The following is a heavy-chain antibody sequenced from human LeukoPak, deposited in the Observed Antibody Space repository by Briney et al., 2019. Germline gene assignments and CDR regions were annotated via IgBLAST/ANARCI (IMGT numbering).Heavy chain of an antibody. D-gene: IGHD3-16*01. Sequence: SQTLSLTCVISGDSVSSNSAAWNWIRQSPSRGLEWLGRTYYRSKWYNDYAVSMKSRISINPDTSKNQFSLQVTSVTPEDTAVYYCARDGWGSSPPWFDPWGQGTLVTVSS. CDR2: TYYRSKWYN. CDR3: ARDGWGSSPPWFDP. J-gene: IGHJ5*02. CDR1: GDSVSSNSAA. V-gene: IGHV6-1*01.